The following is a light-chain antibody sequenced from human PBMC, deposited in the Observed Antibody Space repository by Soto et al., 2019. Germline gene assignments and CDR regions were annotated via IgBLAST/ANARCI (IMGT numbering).Light chain of an antibody. CDR2: GAY. V-gene: IGKV3-15*01. J-gene: IGKJ1*01. CDR1: QSVSRI. CDR3: QQYNNWPRT. Sequence: EIVMTQSPSTLSVSQGERTTLSCRASQSVSRILAWYQQKPGRAPRLLIYGAYTRATGIPARFSGSGSGTEFTLTISSLQSEDFAVYYCQQYNNWPRTFGQGSMV.